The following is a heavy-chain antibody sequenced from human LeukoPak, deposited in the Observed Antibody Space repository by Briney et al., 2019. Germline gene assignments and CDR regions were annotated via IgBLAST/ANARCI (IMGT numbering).Heavy chain of an antibody. D-gene: IGHD6-13*01. CDR1: GYTSTNYD. CDR2: MNPNSGNT. CDR3: ARNGQQVRYFQH. Sequence: GASVKVSCKASGYTSTNYDINWVRQATGQGLEWMGWMNPNSGNTGYAQKFQGRVNMTRNTSITTAYMELSSLRSEDTAVYYCARNGQQVRYFQHWGQGTLVTVSS. J-gene: IGHJ1*01. V-gene: IGHV1-8*01.